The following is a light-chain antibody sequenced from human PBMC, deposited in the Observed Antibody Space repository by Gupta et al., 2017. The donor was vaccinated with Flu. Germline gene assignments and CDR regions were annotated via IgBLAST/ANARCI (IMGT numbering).Light chain of an antibody. CDR3: QVWDTSSDHPV. V-gene: IGLV3-21*02. CDR1: NFGSKN. CDR2: DDT. J-gene: IGLJ3*02. Sequence: SYVLTQPPSVSVAPGQTASLICGGNNFGSKNFHWYQQKPGQAPVLVVYDDTDRPSGIPERFSGSNSGNTATLTISRVEAGDEADYYCQVWDTSSDHPVCGGGTKVTVL.